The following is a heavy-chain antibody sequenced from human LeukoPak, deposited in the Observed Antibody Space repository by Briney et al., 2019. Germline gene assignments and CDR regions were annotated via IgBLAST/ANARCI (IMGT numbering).Heavy chain of an antibody. V-gene: IGHV1-8*01. CDR1: GYTLTSYD. D-gene: IGHD3-3*01. CDR3: ARVGDFWSGYYMS. Sequence: ASAKVSCKASGYTLTSYDINWVRQATGQGLEWMGWMNPNSGNTGYAQKFQGRVTITRNTSISTAYMELSSLRSEDTAVYYCARVGDFWSGYYMSWGQGTLVTVSS. CDR2: MNPNSGNT. J-gene: IGHJ5*02.